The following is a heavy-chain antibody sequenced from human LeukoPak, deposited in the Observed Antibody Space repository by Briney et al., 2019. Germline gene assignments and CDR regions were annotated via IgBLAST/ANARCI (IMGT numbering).Heavy chain of an antibody. CDR2: ISGSGGST. CDR1: GFTFSSFG. D-gene: IGHD6-13*01. V-gene: IGHV3-23*01. Sequence: GGSLRLSCAAYGFTFSSFGMSWVRQAPGKGLEWVSAISGSGGSTYYADSVKGRFTISRDNSKNTLYLQMNGLSAEDTAIYYCAKDRATYSSSWTNFDYWGQGTLVTVSS. J-gene: IGHJ4*02. CDR3: AKDRATYSSSWTNFDY.